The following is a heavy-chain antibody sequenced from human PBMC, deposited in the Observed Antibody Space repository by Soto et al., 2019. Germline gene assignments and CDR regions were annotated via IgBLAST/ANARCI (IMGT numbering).Heavy chain of an antibody. V-gene: IGHV3-13*04. CDR3: AREKGPSLLDY. Sequence: PGGSLRLSCSASGFTFSSYDMHWVRQGTGKGLEWVSAIGTTGDTYYAGSVKGRFTISRENAKNSLYLQMNSMRAGDTAIYFCAREKGPSLLDYWGQGTLVTVSS. CDR2: IGTTGDT. D-gene: IGHD3-3*01. CDR1: GFTFSSYD. J-gene: IGHJ4*02.